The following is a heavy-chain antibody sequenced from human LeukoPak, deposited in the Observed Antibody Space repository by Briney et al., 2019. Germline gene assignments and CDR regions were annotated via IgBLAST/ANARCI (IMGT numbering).Heavy chain of an antibody. CDR3: ARDPLHFYDSVGSSFDF. D-gene: IGHD3-22*01. CDR1: GGSISSYY. Sequence: PSETLSLTCTVSGGSISSYYWSWIRQPPGKGLEWIGYIYYSGSTNYNPSLKSRVTISVDTSKNQFSLKLSSVTAADTAVYYCARDPLHFYDSVGSSFDFWGQGTLVTVSS. CDR2: IYYSGST. V-gene: IGHV4-59*12. J-gene: IGHJ4*02.